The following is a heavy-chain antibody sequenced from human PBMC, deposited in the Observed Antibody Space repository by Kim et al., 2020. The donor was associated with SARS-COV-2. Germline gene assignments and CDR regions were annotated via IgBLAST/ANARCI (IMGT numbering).Heavy chain of an antibody. CDR3: ARGGDSSGVFFDY. Sequence: SETLSLTCTVSGGSISSYYWSWIRQPPGKGLEWIGYIYYSGRTNYNPSLKSRVTISVDTSKNQFSLKLSSVTAADTAVYYCARGGDSSGVFFDYWGQGTLVTVSS. CDR1: GGSISSYY. D-gene: IGHD3-22*01. V-gene: IGHV4-59*01. J-gene: IGHJ4*02. CDR2: IYYSGRT.